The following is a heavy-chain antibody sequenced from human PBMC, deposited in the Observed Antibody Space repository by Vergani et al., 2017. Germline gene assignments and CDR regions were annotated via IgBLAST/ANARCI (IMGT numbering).Heavy chain of an antibody. Sequence: QVQLQESGPGLVKPSETLSLTCTVSGGSISSYYWSWIRQPPGKGLEWIGYIYYSGSTNYNPSLKSRVTISVDTSKNQFSLKLSSVTVADTAVYYCARSIVSRNPPDYFDNWGQGTLVTVSS. CDR3: ARSIVSRNPPDYFDN. CDR1: GGSISSYY. CDR2: IYYSGST. V-gene: IGHV4-59*01. D-gene: IGHD1-14*01. J-gene: IGHJ4*02.